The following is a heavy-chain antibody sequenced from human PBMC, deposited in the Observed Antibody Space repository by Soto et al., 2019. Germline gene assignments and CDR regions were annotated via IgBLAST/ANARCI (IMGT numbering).Heavy chain of an antibody. V-gene: IGHV1-69*13. CDR2: IIPIFGTA. Sequence: SVKISCKASGGNFSSYAISWGRQAPGQGLEWMGGIIPIFGTANYAKKFQGRVTITADESTSTAYMELSSLRSEDTAVYSCARDFYCGGDCYPYYGMDVWGQGTTVTVSS. CDR3: ARDFYCGGDCYPYYGMDV. J-gene: IGHJ6*02. CDR1: GGNFSSYA. D-gene: IGHD2-21*02.